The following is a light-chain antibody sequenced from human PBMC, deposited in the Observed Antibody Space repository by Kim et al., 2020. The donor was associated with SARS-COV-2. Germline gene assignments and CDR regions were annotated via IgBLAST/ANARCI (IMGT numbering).Light chain of an antibody. CDR2: GKN. CDR3: NSRDSNDNVV. CDR1: SIRSYY. J-gene: IGLJ2*01. V-gene: IGLV3-19*01. Sequence: VASGQTVRITCQGDSIRSYYATRYQQKPGQAPILVIYGKNNRPSGIPDRFSGSSSGNTASLTITGTQAGDEADYYCNSRDSNDNVVFGGGTQLTVL.